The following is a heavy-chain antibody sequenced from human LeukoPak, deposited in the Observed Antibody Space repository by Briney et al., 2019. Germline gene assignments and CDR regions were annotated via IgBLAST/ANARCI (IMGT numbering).Heavy chain of an antibody. CDR1: GYTFTSYG. D-gene: IGHD6-19*01. J-gene: IGHJ6*03. CDR2: ISAYNGNT. Sequence: ASVKVSCKASGYTFTSYGISWVRQAPGQGLEWMGWISAYNGNTNYAQKLQGRVTMTTDTSTSTAYMELRSLRSDDTAVHYCARDLSGWYDGYYYYYYMDVWGKGTTVTVSS. CDR3: ARDLSGWYDGYYYYYYMDV. V-gene: IGHV1-18*01.